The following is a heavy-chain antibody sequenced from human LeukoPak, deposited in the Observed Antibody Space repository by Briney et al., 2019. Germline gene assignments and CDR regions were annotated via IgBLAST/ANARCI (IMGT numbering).Heavy chain of an antibody. CDR2: ISGSGFST. V-gene: IGHV3-23*01. Sequence: PGGSLRLSCAASGFTFSSYAMSWVRQAPGKGLEWVSGISGSGFSTYCADSVKGRFTISRDNSKNTLYLQMNSLRAEDTAVYYCAKKAYYYDSSGYSGYYFDYWGQGTLVTVSS. J-gene: IGHJ4*02. CDR3: AKKAYYYDSSGYSGYYFDY. CDR1: GFTFSSYA. D-gene: IGHD3-22*01.